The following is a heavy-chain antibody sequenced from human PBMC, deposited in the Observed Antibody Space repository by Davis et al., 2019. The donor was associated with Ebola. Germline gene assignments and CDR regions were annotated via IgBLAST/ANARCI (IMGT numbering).Heavy chain of an antibody. Sequence: SETLSLTCAVYGGSFSGYYWSWIRQPPGKGLEWIGEINHSGSTNYNPSLKSRVTISVDTSKNQFSLKLNSVTAADTAVYYCARDQRVQPLDYWGQGTLVTVSS. CDR2: INHSGST. CDR3: ARDQRVQPLDY. J-gene: IGHJ4*02. CDR1: GGSFSGYY. D-gene: IGHD6-13*01. V-gene: IGHV4-34*01.